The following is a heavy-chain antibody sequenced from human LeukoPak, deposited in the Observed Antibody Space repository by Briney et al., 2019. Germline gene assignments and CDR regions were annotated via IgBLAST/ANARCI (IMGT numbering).Heavy chain of an antibody. V-gene: IGHV3-74*01. D-gene: IGHD3-22*01. J-gene: IGHJ5*02. CDR2: INPDGSTT. CDR1: GFTFSRYW. CDR3: ARVLSGSWDWFDP. Sequence: GESLRLSCAASGFTFSRYWIHWVRQAPGKGLEWVSRINPDGSTTTYADSVKGRCTISRDNVKNTVYLQMNSLGAEDTAVYYCARVLSGSWDWFDPWGQGTLVTVSS.